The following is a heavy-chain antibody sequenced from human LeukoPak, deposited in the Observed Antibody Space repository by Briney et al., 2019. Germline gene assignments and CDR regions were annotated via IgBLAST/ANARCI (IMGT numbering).Heavy chain of an antibody. J-gene: IGHJ4*02. CDR3: ARSRGNSGSYPLDY. D-gene: IGHD1-26*01. Sequence: GSLRLSCEASEFTFSSYSMNWVRQAPGKGLDWVSYISSSSSTIYYAESVKGRFTISRDNAKNSLYLQMNSLRVEDTAVYYCARSRGNSGSYPLDYWGQGTLVTVSS. CDR1: EFTFSSYS. CDR2: ISSSSSTI. V-gene: IGHV3-48*01.